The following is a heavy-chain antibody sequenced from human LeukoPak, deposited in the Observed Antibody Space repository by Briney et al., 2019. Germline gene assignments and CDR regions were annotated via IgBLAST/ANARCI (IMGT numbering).Heavy chain of an antibody. D-gene: IGHD2-2*01. CDR2: IYHSGST. V-gene: IGHV4-38-2*02. CDR1: GYSISSGYY. CDR3: ARDREDIVVVPAAVYYMDV. Sequence: SETLSLTCTVSGYSISSGYYWGWIRQPPGKGLEWIGSIYHSGSTYYNPSLKSRVTISVDTSKNQFSLKLSSVTAADTAVYYCARDREDIVVVPAAVYYMDVWGKGTTVTVSS. J-gene: IGHJ6*03.